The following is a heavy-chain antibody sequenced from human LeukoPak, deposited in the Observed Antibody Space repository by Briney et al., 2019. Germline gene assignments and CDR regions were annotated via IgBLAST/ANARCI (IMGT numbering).Heavy chain of an antibody. J-gene: IGHJ3*02. Sequence: EASVKVSCKVSGYPLTELSIHWVRQGPGKGLEGMGGFDPEDDETIYAQKFQGRVTMTEDTSTDTAYMELSSLRSEDTAVYYCATASPSQWELLRAPDAFDIWGQGTMVTVSS. CDR1: GYPLTELS. D-gene: IGHD1-26*01. CDR2: FDPEDDET. CDR3: ATASPSQWELLRAPDAFDI. V-gene: IGHV1-24*01.